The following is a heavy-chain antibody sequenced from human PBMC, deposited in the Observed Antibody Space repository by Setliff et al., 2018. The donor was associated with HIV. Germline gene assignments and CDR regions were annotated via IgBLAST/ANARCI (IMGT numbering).Heavy chain of an antibody. CDR1: GGSISSSTYY. J-gene: IGHJ4*02. D-gene: IGHD3-16*01. Sequence: PSETLSLTCTVSGGSISSSTYYWGWIRQPPGKGLAWIGSIYYSGNTYYNPSLKSRVTISIDTSKNQFSLQLTSVTAADTAVYYCVNPSGAMGDFDSWGQGTLVTVSS. V-gene: IGHV4-39*01. CDR2: IYYSGNT. CDR3: VNPSGAMGDFDS.